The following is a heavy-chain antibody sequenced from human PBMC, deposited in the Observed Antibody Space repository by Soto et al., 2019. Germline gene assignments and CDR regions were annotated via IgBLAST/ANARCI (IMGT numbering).Heavy chain of an antibody. CDR3: ARARPYYYDSSGYYWKFAY. Sequence: SETLSLTCAVYGGSFSGYYWSWIRQPPGKGLEWIGEINHSGSTNYNPSLKSRVTISVDTSKNQFSLKLSSVTAADTAVYYCARARPYYYDSSGYYWKFAYWGQGTLVTVSS. D-gene: IGHD3-22*01. CDR2: INHSGST. CDR1: GGSFSGYY. V-gene: IGHV4-34*01. J-gene: IGHJ4*02.